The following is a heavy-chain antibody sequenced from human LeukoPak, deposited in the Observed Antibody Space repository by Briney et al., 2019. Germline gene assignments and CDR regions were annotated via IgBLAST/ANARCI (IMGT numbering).Heavy chain of an antibody. V-gene: IGHV1-2*02. J-gene: IGHJ4*02. CDR1: GYTXTPYY. D-gene: IGHD6-13*01. CDR2: INPNSGGT. Sequence: GASVKVSCKASGYTXTPYYMHWVRQAPGQGLEWMGWINPNSGGTNYAQKFQGRATMTRDTSITTAHMELSSLRSDDTAVYYCARSGFSNTWPDYWGQGTLVTVSS. CDR3: ARSGFSNTWPDY.